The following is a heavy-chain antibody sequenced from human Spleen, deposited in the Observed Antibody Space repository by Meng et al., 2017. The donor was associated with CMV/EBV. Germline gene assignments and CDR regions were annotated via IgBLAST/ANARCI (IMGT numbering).Heavy chain of an antibody. V-gene: IGHV1-18*01. D-gene: IGHD3-22*01. CDR2: IGGYDGRT. CDR3: ARDFYEYDNSGYYDDTFDI. J-gene: IGHJ3*02. Sequence: ASVKVSCKASGYTFTSYDINWVRQATGQGLEWMGWIGGYDGRTNYRQKFRGRVTVTRDTSTSTAYMEVRNLGSDDTAVYYCARDFYEYDNSGYYDDTFDIWGQGTMVTVSS. CDR1: GYTFTSYD.